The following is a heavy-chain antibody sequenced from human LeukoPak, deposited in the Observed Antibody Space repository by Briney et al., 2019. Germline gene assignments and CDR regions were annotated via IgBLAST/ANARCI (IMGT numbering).Heavy chain of an antibody. D-gene: IGHD3-16*02. V-gene: IGHV4-34*01. CDR2: INHSGST. Sequence: SETLSLTCAVDGGPFSGYYWSWIHQPPGKGMEWIGEINHSGSTNLNRSLKSRVTISVDTSKKQFSLKLSSVTAADTAVYYCARPLYDYVWGNFRYAGGFDYWGQGTLVTVSS. CDR3: ARPLYDYVWGNFRYAGGFDY. J-gene: IGHJ4*02. CDR1: GGPFSGYY.